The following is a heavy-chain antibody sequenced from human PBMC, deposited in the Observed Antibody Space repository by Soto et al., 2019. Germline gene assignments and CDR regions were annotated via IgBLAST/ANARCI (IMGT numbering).Heavy chain of an antibody. J-gene: IGHJ6*03. CDR2: LYPGGST. CDR3: ARTGYMDV. Sequence: EVQLVESGGGLVQPGGSLRLSCEVSGFTVSSNYMSWVRQAPGKGLEWVSVLYPGGSTYYADSVRGRFSISRDNSKNTLCLQMISLRDEDTAVYYCARTGYMDVWGKGTTVTVSS. CDR1: GFTVSSNY. V-gene: IGHV3-66*01.